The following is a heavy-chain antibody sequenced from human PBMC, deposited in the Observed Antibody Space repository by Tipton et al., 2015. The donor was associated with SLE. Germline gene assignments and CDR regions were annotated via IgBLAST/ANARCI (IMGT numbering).Heavy chain of an antibody. CDR1: GFTFKTFP. J-gene: IGHJ4*02. Sequence: SLRLSCAASGFTFKTFPMSWVRQAPGKGLEWVSSISGSGGSTYNADSVKGRFTVSRDNSQNTLFLQMNSLRVEDTGVYYCAKVRYGDYGNYFDSWGQGTLVTVSS. CDR2: ISGSGGST. D-gene: IGHD4-17*01. CDR3: AKVRYGDYGNYFDS. V-gene: IGHV3-23*01.